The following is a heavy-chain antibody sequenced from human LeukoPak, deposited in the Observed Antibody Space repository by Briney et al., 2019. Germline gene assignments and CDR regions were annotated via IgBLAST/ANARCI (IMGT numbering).Heavy chain of an antibody. D-gene: IGHD1-26*01. CDR3: ARGREWEPKVFDY. V-gene: IGHV4-59*01. CDR2: IYYSGST. CDR1: GGSISGYY. J-gene: IGHJ4*02. Sequence: SETLSLTCTVSGGSISGYYWGWIRQPPGKGLEWIGYIYYSGSTNYNPSLKSRVTISVDTSKNQFSLKLSSVTAADTAVYYCARGREWEPKVFDYWGQGTLVTVSS.